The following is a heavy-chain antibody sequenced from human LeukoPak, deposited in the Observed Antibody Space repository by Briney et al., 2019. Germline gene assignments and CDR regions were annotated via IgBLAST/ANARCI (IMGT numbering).Heavy chain of an antibody. CDR3: AKDQRSGSSRPVVVIAYDAFDI. J-gene: IGHJ3*02. CDR2: ISGSGGST. Sequence: GGSLRLSCAASGFTVSSNYMSWVRQAPGKGLEWVSAISGSGGSTYYADSVKGRFTISRDNSKNTLYLQMNSLRAEDTAVYYCAKDQRSGSSRPVVVIAYDAFDIWGQGTMVTVSS. V-gene: IGHV3-23*01. D-gene: IGHD2-21*01. CDR1: GFTVSSNY.